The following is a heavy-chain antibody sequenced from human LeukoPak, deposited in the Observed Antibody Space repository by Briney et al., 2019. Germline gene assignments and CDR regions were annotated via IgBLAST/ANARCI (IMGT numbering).Heavy chain of an antibody. Sequence: ASVKVSCKVSGGTFSNYAFSWVRQAPGQGLEWMGGIIPIFGTTNYAQKFQGRVTITADGSTSTAYMELSSLRSEDTAVYYCARDLLGGYDSFYYYMDVWGKGTTVTVSS. D-gene: IGHD5-12*01. CDR3: ARDLLGGYDSFYYYMDV. CDR1: GGTFSNYA. J-gene: IGHJ6*03. CDR2: IIPIFGTT. V-gene: IGHV1-69*01.